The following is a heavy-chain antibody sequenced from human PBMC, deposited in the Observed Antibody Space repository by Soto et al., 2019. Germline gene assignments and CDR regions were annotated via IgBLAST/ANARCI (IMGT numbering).Heavy chain of an antibody. J-gene: IGHJ5*02. CDR3: TKGGGSGHTLGWFDP. D-gene: IGHD6-19*01. CDR2: ISFDGSNK. V-gene: IGHV3-30*18. CDR1: GFIFSNFG. Sequence: GGSLRLSCAASGFIFSNFGIHWVRQAPGKGLEWVAVISFDGSNKYYADSVKGRFTISRDNSKNTLYLQMNSLRAEDTAVYYCTKGGGSGHTLGWFDPWGQGTLVTVSS.